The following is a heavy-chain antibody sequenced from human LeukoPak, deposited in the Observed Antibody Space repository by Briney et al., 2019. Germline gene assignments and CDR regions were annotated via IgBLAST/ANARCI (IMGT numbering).Heavy chain of an antibody. CDR2: ISSSSSTI. CDR3: ARAGYSYGYNWFDP. V-gene: IGHV3-48*01. J-gene: IGHJ5*02. D-gene: IGHD5-18*01. CDR1: GFTFSSYS. Sequence: GGPLRLSCAASGFTFSSYSMNWVRQAPGKGLEWVSYISSSSSTIYYADSVKGRFTISRDNAKNSLYLQMNSLRAEDTAVYYCARAGYSYGYNWFDPWGQGTLVTVSS.